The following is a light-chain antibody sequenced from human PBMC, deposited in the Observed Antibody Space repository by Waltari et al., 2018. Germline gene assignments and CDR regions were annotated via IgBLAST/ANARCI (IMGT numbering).Light chain of an antibody. V-gene: IGLV3-25*03. CDR2: KDR. J-gene: IGLJ2*01. CDR1: ALPKQY. CDR3: QSADSSGTYVV. Sequence: SYELTQPPSVSVSPGKTARITCSGDALPKQYAYWYQQKPGQAPVLVIYKDRERPSGIPERFSGSSSGTTVTLTISGVQAEDEADYYCQSADSSGTYVVFGGGTKLTVL.